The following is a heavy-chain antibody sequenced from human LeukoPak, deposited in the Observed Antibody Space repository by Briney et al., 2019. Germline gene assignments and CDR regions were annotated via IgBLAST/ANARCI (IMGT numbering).Heavy chain of an antibody. V-gene: IGHV1-2*02. CDR2: INPNSGGT. CDR1: GYTFTGYY. CDR3: ARVREYDFWSGYVEINWFDP. D-gene: IGHD3-3*01. J-gene: IGHJ5*02. Sequence: GASVKVSCKASGYTFTGYYMHWVRQAPGQGLEWMGWINPNSGGTNYAQKFQGRVTMTRDTSISTAYMELSRLRSDDTAVYYCARVREYDFWSGYVEINWFDPWGQGTLVTVSS.